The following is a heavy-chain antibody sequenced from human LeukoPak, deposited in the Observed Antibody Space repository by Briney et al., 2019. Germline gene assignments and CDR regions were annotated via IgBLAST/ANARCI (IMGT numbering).Heavy chain of an antibody. CDR2: ISYDGSNK. CDR3: ARATAGDY. Sequence: GGSLRLSCAASGFTFSSYAMHWVRQAPGMGLEWVAVISYDGSNKYYADSVKGRFTISRDNSKNTLYLQMNSLRAEDTAVYYCARATAGDYWGQGTLVTVSS. V-gene: IGHV3-30-3*01. CDR1: GFTFSSYA. J-gene: IGHJ4*02.